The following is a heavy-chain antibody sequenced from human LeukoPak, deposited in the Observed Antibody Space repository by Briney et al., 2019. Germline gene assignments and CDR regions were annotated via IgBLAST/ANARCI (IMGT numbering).Heavy chain of an antibody. Sequence: GGSLRLSCAASGFTFSGSAMHWVRQASGKGLDWVGRIRSKANSYATAYAASVKGRFTISIDDSKNTAYLQMNSLKTEDTAVYYCTRSVATSRNYYYYYYMDVWGKGTTVTVSS. V-gene: IGHV3-73*01. CDR1: GFTFSGSA. CDR2: IRSKANSYAT. J-gene: IGHJ6*03. D-gene: IGHD5-12*01. CDR3: TRSVATSRNYYYYYYMDV.